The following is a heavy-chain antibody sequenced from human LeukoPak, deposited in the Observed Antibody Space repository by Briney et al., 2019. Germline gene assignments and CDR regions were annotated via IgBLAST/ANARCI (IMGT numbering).Heavy chain of an antibody. CDR2: ISAYNGNT. J-gene: IGHJ5*02. D-gene: IGHD2-15*01. V-gene: IGHV1-18*01. CDR3: ARAGQRGCSGGSCKTDWFDP. CDR1: GYTFTSYG. Sequence: ASVKVSCKASGYTFTSYGISWVRQAPGQGLEWMGWISAYNGNTNYAQKLQGRVTMTTDTSTSTAYMELRSLRSDDTAVYYCARAGQRGCSGGSCKTDWFDPWGQGTLVTVSS.